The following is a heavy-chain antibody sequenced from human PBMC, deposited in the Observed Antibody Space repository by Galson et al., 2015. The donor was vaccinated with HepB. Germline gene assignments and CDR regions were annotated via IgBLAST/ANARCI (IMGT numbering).Heavy chain of an antibody. J-gene: IGHJ4*02. Sequence: SLRLSCAASGFTFSSYSMNWVRQAPGKGLEWVSYISSSSSTIYYADSVKGRFTISRDNAKNSLYLQMNSLRDEDTAVYYCAREPGEVVRGVPRIYYDFDYWGQGTLVTVSS. CDR2: ISSSSSTI. V-gene: IGHV3-48*02. CDR3: AREPGEVVRGVPRIYYDFDY. CDR1: GFTFSSYS. D-gene: IGHD3-10*01.